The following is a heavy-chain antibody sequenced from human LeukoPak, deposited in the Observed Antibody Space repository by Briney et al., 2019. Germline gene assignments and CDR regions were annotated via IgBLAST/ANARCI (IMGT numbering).Heavy chain of an antibody. CDR1: VYTFTSYG. CDR2: ISAYNGNT. D-gene: IGHD4-4*01. Sequence: ASVKVSCKASVYTFTSYGISGVRQAPGQGLEWMGWISAYNGNTNYAQKLQGRVTMTTDTSTSTAYMELRSLRSDDTAVYYCARVRNVRPPFDYWGQGTLVTVSS. J-gene: IGHJ4*02. V-gene: IGHV1-18*01. CDR3: ARVRNVRPPFDY.